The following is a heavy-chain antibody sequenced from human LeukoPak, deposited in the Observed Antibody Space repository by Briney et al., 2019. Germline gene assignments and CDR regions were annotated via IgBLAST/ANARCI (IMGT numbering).Heavy chain of an antibody. D-gene: IGHD6-19*01. CDR2: IDPAGTDT. CDR1: GFSFNSYW. CDR3: GRFGYVAGIDL. V-gene: IGHV3-7*01. J-gene: IGHJ4*02. Sequence: GGPLSLSCAASGFSFNSYWMTWFRQPPGRGLEGVATIDPAGTDTYYVAPVKGRFTISRDNAKNLVYLQMNTLRAEDTAVYSCGRFGYVAGIDLWGQGTLVTVSS.